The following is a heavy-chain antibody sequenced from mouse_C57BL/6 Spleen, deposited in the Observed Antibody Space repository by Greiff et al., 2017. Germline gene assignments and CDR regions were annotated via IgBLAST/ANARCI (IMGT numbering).Heavy chain of an antibody. J-gene: IGHJ4*01. D-gene: IGHD3-2*02. CDR2: ISYDGST. CDR1: GYSITNGYY. Sequence: EVQRVESGPGLVKPSQSLSLTCSVTGYSITNGYYWNWIRQFPGNKLECMGYISYDGSTNYNPSLKNRISITRDTAKNQFFLKLKSVTTEDTATKYCERGYAGYDYDAMDYWGQGTSVTGSS. V-gene: IGHV3-6*01. CDR3: ERGYAGYDYDAMDY.